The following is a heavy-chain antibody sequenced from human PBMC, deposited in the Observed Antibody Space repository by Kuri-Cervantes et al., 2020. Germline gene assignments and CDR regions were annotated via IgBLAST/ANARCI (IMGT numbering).Heavy chain of an antibody. V-gene: IGHV3-30*07. D-gene: IGHD3-16*01. CDR1: GFTFSSYA. J-gene: IGHJ4*02. CDR3: ARGHHDYIWGSYGIDY. CDR2: ISYDGSNK. Sequence: LSLTCAASGFTFSSYAMHWVRQAPGKGLEWVAVISYDGSNKYYADSVKGRFTISRDNSKNTLYLQMNSLRAEDTAVYYCARGHHDYIWGSYGIDYWGQGTLVTVSS.